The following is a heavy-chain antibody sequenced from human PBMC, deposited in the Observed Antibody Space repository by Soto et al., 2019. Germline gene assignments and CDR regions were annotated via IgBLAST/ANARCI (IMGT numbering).Heavy chain of an antibody. CDR2: IAYDGSNE. Sequence: QVQLVESGGGVVQPGGSLRLSCAASGYTFSRYGMHWVRQAPGKGLEWVTFIAYDGSNEYYADSVKGRFTIARDNSKNTLYLQMNSLRAEDTAVYYCVKMTTALGYYYHAMDVWGQGTTVSVSS. V-gene: IGHV3-30*18. D-gene: IGHD5-18*01. CDR1: GYTFSRYG. J-gene: IGHJ6*02. CDR3: VKMTTALGYYYHAMDV.